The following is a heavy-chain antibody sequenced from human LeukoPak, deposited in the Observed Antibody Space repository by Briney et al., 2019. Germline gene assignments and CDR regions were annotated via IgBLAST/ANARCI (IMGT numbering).Heavy chain of an antibody. D-gene: IGHD6-13*01. J-gene: IGHJ4*02. CDR3: AKPVDRYSSSWPYFDY. Sequence: GRSLRLSCAASGFTFSTNGMHWVRQAPGKGLEWVVVVSYDGSNKYHADSVKGRFTISRDNSENTLYLQMNSLRAEDTAVYYCAKPVDRYSSSWPYFDYWGQGTLVTVSS. CDR1: GFTFSTNG. V-gene: IGHV3-30*18. CDR2: VSYDGSNK.